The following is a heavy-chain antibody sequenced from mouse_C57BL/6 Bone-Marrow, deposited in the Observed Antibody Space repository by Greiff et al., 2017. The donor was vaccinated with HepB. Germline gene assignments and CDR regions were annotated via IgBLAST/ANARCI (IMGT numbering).Heavy chain of an antibody. CDR2: ISDGGSYT. D-gene: IGHD1-1*01. Sequence: EVHLVESGGGLVKPGGSLKLSCAASGFTFSSYAMSWVRQTPEKRLEWVATISDGGSYTYYPDNVKGRFTISRDNAKNNLYLQMSHLKSEDTAMYYCAREIPYYYGSSPYAMDYWGQGTSVTVSS. CDR1: GFTFSSYA. J-gene: IGHJ4*01. V-gene: IGHV5-4*01. CDR3: AREIPYYYGSSPYAMDY.